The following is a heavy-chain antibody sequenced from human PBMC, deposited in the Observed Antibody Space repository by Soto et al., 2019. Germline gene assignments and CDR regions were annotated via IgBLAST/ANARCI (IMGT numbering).Heavy chain of an antibody. D-gene: IGHD3-16*01. CDR2: ISGSGGNT. CDR1: GFTFSTFS. J-gene: IGHJ5*02. Sequence: EVQLVESGGSLVQPGGSLRLSCAASGFTFSTFSMNWVRQAPGEGLEWVSSISGSGGNTQYADSVKGRVTISRDNSKNTRYLETRHLRALNSAVYYCANCDVVITTSGGWWNWFEPWGEATLVIVSS. CDR3: ANCDVVITTSGGWWNWFEP. V-gene: IGHV3-23*04.